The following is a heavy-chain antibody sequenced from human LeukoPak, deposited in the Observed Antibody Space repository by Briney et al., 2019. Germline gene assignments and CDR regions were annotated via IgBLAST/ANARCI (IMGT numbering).Heavy chain of an antibody. Sequence: SETLSLTCTVSGYSISSGYYWGWIRQPPGKGLEWIGSIYHSGSTYYNPSLKSRVTISVDTSKNQFSLKLSSVTAADTAVYYCARGAYCGGDCLDYWGQGTLVTVSS. D-gene: IGHD2-21*02. J-gene: IGHJ4*02. CDR2: IYHSGST. CDR1: GYSISSGYY. V-gene: IGHV4-38-2*02. CDR3: ARGAYCGGDCLDY.